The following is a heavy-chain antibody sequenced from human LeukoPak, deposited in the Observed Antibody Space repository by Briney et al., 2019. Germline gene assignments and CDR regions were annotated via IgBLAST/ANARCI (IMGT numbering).Heavy chain of an antibody. V-gene: IGHV3-21*01. D-gene: IGHD6-13*01. Sequence: AGGSLRLSCAASGFTFSSYSMNWVRQAPGKGLEWVSSISSSSSYIYYADSVKGRFTISRDNAKNSLYLQMNSLRAEDTAVYYRARVERVIAAAGAFDIWGQGTMVTVSS. CDR1: GFTFSSYS. J-gene: IGHJ3*02. CDR2: ISSSSSYI. CDR3: ARVERVIAAAGAFDI.